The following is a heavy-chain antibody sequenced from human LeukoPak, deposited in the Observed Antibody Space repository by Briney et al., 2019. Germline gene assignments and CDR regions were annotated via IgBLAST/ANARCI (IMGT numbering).Heavy chain of an antibody. Sequence: TWGSLRLSCAASGFTFRSSDMSWVRQAPGKGLEWLSYISSSGSTIWYADSVKGRFTISRDNAKNSLYLQMNSLRAEDTAVYYCASARYFDYWGQGTLVTVSS. CDR2: ISSSGSTI. CDR1: GFTFRSSD. J-gene: IGHJ4*02. V-gene: IGHV3-48*03. CDR3: ASARYFDY.